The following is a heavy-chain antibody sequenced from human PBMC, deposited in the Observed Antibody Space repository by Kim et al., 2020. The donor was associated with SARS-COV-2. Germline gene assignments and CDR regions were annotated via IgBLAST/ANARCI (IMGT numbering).Heavy chain of an antibody. J-gene: IGHJ3*01. CDR1: GFTFSCSS. Sequence: GGSLRLSCAVSGFTFSCSSMSWVRQAPGKGLEWVANIKQGGNEKYYVESVKGRFTISRDNAENSLYLQLSSLRAGDTAVYYCARVRDYGDFPLRAFDVWGQGKMVTVSS. D-gene: IGHD4-17*01. CDR3: ARVRDYGDFPLRAFDV. CDR2: IKQGGNEK. V-gene: IGHV3-7*01.